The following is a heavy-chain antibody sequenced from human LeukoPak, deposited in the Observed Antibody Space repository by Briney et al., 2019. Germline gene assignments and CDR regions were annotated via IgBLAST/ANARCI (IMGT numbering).Heavy chain of an antibody. V-gene: IGHV4-4*09. CDR1: GASIPSSYY. D-gene: IGHD1-26*01. Sequence: PSETLSLTCTVSGASIPSSYYWSWIRQPPGKGLECIGYISASGNTNYNPALKSRVTISVDTSKSQFSLNLSSVTAADTAIYYCARLTGGGSYWGYFDYWGQGNLDTVSS. J-gene: IGHJ4*02. CDR3: ARLTGGGSYWGYFDY. CDR2: ISASGNT.